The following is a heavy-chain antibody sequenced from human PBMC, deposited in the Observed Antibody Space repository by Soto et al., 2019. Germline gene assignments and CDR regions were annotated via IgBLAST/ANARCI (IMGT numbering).Heavy chain of an antibody. CDR2: IFWDDDT. CDR1: GFPLTTSGLI. Sequence: QITLKESGPTLVEPTQTLTLTCTFSGFPLTTSGLIVAWIRQPPGKALEWLALIFWDDDTRYSPSLRNRLTITKDTSRNYVVLTMTSMGPADTATFYCAYSPLGGFGDFTSFHSWGPGALVTVSS. D-gene: IGHD4-17*01. J-gene: IGHJ4*02. V-gene: IGHV2-5*02. CDR3: AYSPLGGFGDFTSFHS.